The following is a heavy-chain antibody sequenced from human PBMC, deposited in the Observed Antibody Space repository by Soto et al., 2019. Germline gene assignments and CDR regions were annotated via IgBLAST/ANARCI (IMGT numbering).Heavy chain of an antibody. CDR2: IRSKAYGGTT. J-gene: IGHJ4*02. CDR3: TRPNYYGSGSYYILYYFDY. D-gene: IGHD3-10*01. Sequence: GGSLRLSCTASGFTFGDYAMSWFRQAPGKGLEWVGFIRSKAYGGTTEYAASVKGRFTISRDDSKSIAYLQMNSLKTEDTAVYYCTRPNYYGSGSYYILYYFDYWGQGTLVTVSS. CDR1: GFTFGDYA. V-gene: IGHV3-49*03.